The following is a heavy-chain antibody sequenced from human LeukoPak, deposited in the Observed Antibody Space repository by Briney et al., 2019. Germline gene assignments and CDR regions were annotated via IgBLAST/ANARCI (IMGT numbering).Heavy chain of an antibody. CDR1: GYSFTSYW. D-gene: IGHD3-9*01. J-gene: IGHJ4*02. V-gene: IGHV5-10-1*01. CDR3: ARHEPRYFDWLPHFDY. Sequence: GESLKISCKGSGYSFTSYWISWVRQMPGKGLEWMGRFDPNYSYTNYSPSFQGHVTISAHKSLSTAYLPWSSLKAPDTAMYYCARHEPRYFDWLPHFDYWGQGTLVTVSS. CDR2: FDPNYSYT.